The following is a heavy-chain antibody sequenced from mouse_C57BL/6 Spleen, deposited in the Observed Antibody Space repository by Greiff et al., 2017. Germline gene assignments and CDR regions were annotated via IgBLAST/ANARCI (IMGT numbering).Heavy chain of an antibody. CDR1: GYTFTSYT. D-gene: IGHD1-1*01. CDR3: ARGGFITTPHWYFDV. CDR2: INPSSGYT. V-gene: IGHV1-4*01. J-gene: IGHJ1*03. Sequence: QVQLQQSGAELARPGASVTMSCKASGYTFTSYTMHWVKQRPGQGLEWIGYINPSSGYTKYNQKFKDKATLTADKSSSTAYMHLSSLTSEDSAVYYCARGGFITTPHWYFDVWGTGTTVTVAS.